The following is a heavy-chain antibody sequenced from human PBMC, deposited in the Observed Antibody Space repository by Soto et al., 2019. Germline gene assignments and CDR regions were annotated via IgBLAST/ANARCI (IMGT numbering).Heavy chain of an antibody. CDR3: AWWGGISCSGGDCFKKPFDY. CDR1: GGTFNNYA. D-gene: IGHD2-21*02. V-gene: IGHV1-69*06. CDR2: IIPISGTT. Sequence: QVQLVQSGAEVKKPESSVKVSCKPSGGTFNNYAINWVRQAPGQGLEWMGGIIPISGTTKYAQKFQGRVTITADKSASTAYMDLSSLRSEDTAVYYCAWWGGISCSGGDCFKKPFDYWGQGTLVTVSS. J-gene: IGHJ4*02.